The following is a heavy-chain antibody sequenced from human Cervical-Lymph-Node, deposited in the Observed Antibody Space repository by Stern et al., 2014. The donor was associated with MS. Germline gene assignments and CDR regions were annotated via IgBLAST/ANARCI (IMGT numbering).Heavy chain of an antibody. CDR1: GFTFSYYD. J-gene: IGHJ4*02. V-gene: IGHV3-21*01. D-gene: IGHD5-24*01. CDR2: ITMGSAYL. CDR3: ARQDGYNLDY. Sequence: VQLVESGGDLVKPGGSLRLSCEASGFTFSYYDMNWVRQAPGKGLGWVSSITMGSAYLYYADSVKGRFTISRDNAKNSLYLQMNSLRAEDTAVYYCARQDGYNLDYWGRGTLVTVSS.